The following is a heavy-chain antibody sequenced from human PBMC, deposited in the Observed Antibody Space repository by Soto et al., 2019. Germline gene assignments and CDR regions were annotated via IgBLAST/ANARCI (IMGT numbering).Heavy chain of an antibody. CDR1: GFSLSTGGVA. J-gene: IGHJ5*02. CDR3: AYRLTYKRDWFRNCFDP. V-gene: IGHV2-5*02. Sequence: SGPTLVNPTQTLTLTCTVSGFSLSTGGVAVGWIRQPPGKALEWLALIYWDDDKRYSPSLRSRLTITRDTSKNQVVLTMTNMDPVDTATYYCAYRLTYKRDWFRNCFDPWGQGTLVTVSS. CDR2: IYWDDDK. D-gene: IGHD3-9*01.